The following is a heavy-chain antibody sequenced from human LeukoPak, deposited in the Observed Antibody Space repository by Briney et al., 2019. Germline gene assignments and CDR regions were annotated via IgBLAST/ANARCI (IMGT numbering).Heavy chain of an antibody. CDR3: ARAPWGVGAPFDY. CDR2: IYYSGST. CDR1: GGSISSSSYY. V-gene: IGHV4-39*07. D-gene: IGHD1-26*01. J-gene: IGHJ4*02. Sequence: SETLSLTCTVSGGSISSSSYYWGWIRQPPGKGLEWIGSIYYSGSTYYNPSLKSRVTISVDTSKNQFSLKLSSVTAADTAVYYCARAPWGVGAPFDYWGQGTLVTVSS.